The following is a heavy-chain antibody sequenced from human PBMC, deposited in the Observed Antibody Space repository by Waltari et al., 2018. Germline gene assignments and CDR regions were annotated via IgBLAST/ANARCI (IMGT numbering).Heavy chain of an antibody. V-gene: IGHV3-30*02. CDR2: IRYDGSNK. Sequence: QVQLVESGGGVVQPGGSLRLSCAASGFTFSSYGMHWVRQAPGKGLEWVAFIRYDGSNKYYADSVNGRFTISRDNSKNTLYLQMNSLRAEDTAVYYCAKVGSGLTLQWELAHFDYWGQGTLVTVSS. CDR3: AKVGSGLTLQWELAHFDY. J-gene: IGHJ4*02. CDR1: GFTFSSYG. D-gene: IGHD1-26*01.